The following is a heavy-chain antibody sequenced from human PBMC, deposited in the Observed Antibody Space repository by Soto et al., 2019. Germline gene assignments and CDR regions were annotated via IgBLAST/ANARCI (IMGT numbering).Heavy chain of an antibody. V-gene: IGHV4-30-2*01. Sequence: SETLYLTCAISDNSIHNGGYSWSWIRQPPGKGLEWIGYIYHSGSTYYNPSLKSRVTISVDRSKNQFSLKLSSVTAADTAVYYCARVPDRWGQGTLVTVS. CDR3: ARVPDR. CDR1: DNSIHNGGYS. J-gene: IGHJ5*02. D-gene: IGHD2-2*01. CDR2: IYHSGST.